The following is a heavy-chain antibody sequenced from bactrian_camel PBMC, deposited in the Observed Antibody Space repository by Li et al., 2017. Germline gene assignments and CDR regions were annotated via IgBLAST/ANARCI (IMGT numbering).Heavy chain of an antibody. CDR3: ARGGTWADYDY. D-gene: IGHD7*01. V-gene: IGHV3S40*01. J-gene: IGHJ4*01. CDR1: GFTFSAYA. Sequence: DVQLVESGGGSVQAGGSLRLSCAASGFTFSAYAMNWIRQAPGKGLEWVSAIDSGGRKKYYNNPVKGRATISRDNAKNTVYLQLTRLNTEDMAMYYCARGGTWADYDYWGQGTQVTVS. CDR2: IDSGGRKK.